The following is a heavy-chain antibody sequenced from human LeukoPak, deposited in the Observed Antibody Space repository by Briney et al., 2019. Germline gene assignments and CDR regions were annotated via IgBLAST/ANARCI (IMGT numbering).Heavy chain of an antibody. Sequence: PGGSLRLSCAASGFTFSSYAMSWVRQAPGKGLEWVSSISSSSSYIYYADSVKGRFTISRDNAKNPLYLQMNSLRAEDTAVYYCARDWRYMVRGVIITGGAFDIWGQGTMVTVSS. J-gene: IGHJ3*02. D-gene: IGHD3-10*01. CDR1: GFTFSSYA. CDR2: ISSSSSYI. CDR3: ARDWRYMVRGVIITGGAFDI. V-gene: IGHV3-21*01.